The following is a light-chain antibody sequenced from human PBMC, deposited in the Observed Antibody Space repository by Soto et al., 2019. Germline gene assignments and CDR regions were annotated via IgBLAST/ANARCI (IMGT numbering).Light chain of an antibody. CDR2: AAS. CDR1: QDINNW. Sequence: DIQMTQSPSSVSASVGDRVTITCRASQDINNWLAWYQQKPGKASKLLIYAASTLQSGVPSRFSGSGSGTDFTLTISSLQPEDFATYSCQQANSFQLTFGGGTRVEIK. CDR3: QQANSFQLT. V-gene: IGKV1-12*01. J-gene: IGKJ4*01.